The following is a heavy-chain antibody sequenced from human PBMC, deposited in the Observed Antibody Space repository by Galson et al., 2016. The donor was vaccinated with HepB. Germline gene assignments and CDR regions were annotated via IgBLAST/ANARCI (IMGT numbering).Heavy chain of an antibody. CDR1: GFTFSDHY. CDR2: IGNKANSYIT. J-gene: IGHJ4*02. Sequence: SLRLSCAASGFTFSDHYMDWVRQAPGKGPEWVGRIGNKANSYITEYAASVKGRFTISRDDSENSLYLQMNSLKTEDTAVYYCATGATGTTDYWGQGTLVTVSS. CDR3: ATGATGTTDY. D-gene: IGHD1-1*01. V-gene: IGHV3-72*01.